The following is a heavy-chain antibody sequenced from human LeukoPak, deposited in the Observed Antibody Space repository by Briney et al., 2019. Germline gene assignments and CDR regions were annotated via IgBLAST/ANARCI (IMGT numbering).Heavy chain of an antibody. CDR3: ARAYQRLGQLSLPDY. CDR2: IHPSTGNP. Sequence: GASVKVSCKASGYTFTAYYVHWVRQAPGQGLEWMGWIHPSTGNPTYAQDFTGRFVFSLDTSVSTTYLQISSLKAEDTAVYYCARAYQRLGQLSLPDYWGQGTLVTVSS. J-gene: IGHJ4*02. CDR1: GYTFTAYY. V-gene: IGHV7-4-1*02. D-gene: IGHD3-16*02.